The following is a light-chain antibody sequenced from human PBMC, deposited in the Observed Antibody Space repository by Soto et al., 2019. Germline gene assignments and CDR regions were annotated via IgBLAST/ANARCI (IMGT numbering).Light chain of an antibody. Sequence: DIHMTQSPSSVSAFVVDIVTITFLASQGIDNFLAWYQQKPGKVPKLLIYAASTLQSGVPSRFSGSGSGTDFTLTISSLQPEDFATYSCQQSYSTPLTFGGGTKVDIK. J-gene: IGKJ4*01. CDR3: QQSYSTPLT. CDR2: AAS. V-gene: IGKV1-27*01. CDR1: QGIDNF.